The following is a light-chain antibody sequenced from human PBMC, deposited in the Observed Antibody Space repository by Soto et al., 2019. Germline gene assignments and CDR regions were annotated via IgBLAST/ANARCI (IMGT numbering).Light chain of an antibody. V-gene: IGLV2-14*01. CDR3: SSYTSSSTLVI. J-gene: IGLJ2*01. CDR2: EVS. CDR1: SSDVGGYNY. Sequence: QSALTQPASVSGSRGQSITISCTGTSSDVGGYNYVSWYQQYPGKAPKLMIYEVSNRPSGVSNRFSGSKSGNTASLTISGLPAEDEADYYCSSYTSSSTLVIFGGGTKLTVL.